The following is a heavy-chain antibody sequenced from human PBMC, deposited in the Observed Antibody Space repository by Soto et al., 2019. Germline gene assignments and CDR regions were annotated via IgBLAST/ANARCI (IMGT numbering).Heavy chain of an antibody. CDR3: ARRSTVTTWNYYYYGMDV. Sequence: SETLSLTCTVSGGSISSSSYYWGWIRQPPGKGLEWIGSIYYSGSTYYNPSLKSRVTISVDTSKNQFSLKLSSVTAADTAVYYCARRSTVTTWNYYYYGMDVWGQGTTVTVSS. J-gene: IGHJ6*02. V-gene: IGHV4-39*01. CDR2: IYYSGST. CDR1: GGSISSSSYY. D-gene: IGHD4-17*01.